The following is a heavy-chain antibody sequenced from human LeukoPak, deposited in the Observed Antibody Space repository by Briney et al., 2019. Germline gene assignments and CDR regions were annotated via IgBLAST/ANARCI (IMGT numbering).Heavy chain of an antibody. V-gene: IGHV3-23*01. CDR3: ARDQGIAARPMDY. J-gene: IGHJ4*02. CDR2: ITGSGDST. Sequence: GGSLRLSCAASGFTFSSHAMSWVRQAPGKGLEWVSVITGSGDSTYYADSVKGRFTISRDNPKNMLYLQMNSLRAEDTALYYCARDQGIAARPMDYWGQGTLVTVSS. CDR1: GFTFSSHA. D-gene: IGHD6-6*01.